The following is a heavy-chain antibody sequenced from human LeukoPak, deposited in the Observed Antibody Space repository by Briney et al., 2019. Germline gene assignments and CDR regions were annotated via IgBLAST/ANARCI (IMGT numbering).Heavy chain of an antibody. CDR2: IWYDGSNK. V-gene: IGHV3-33*03. D-gene: IGHD1-14*01. J-gene: IGHJ4*02. CDR1: GFTFSDYG. Sequence: GRSLRLSCAASGFTFSDYGMHWVRQAPGKGLEWVAVIWYDGSNKYYADSVKGRFTISRDSSKNTLYLQMNSLRAEDTAIYYCAKDLEGWNHGSLDYWGQGTLVTVSS. CDR3: AKDLEGWNHGSLDY.